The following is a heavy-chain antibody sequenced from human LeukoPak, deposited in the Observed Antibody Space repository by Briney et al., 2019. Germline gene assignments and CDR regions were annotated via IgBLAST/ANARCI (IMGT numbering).Heavy chain of an antibody. V-gene: IGHV3-30*01. CDR1: GFTFSSHA. D-gene: IGHD3-3*01. CDR3: ARDKDDFWSGIDY. J-gene: IGHJ4*02. CDR2: ISYDGSNK. Sequence: PWGSLRLSCAASGFTFSSHAMHWVRQAPGKGLEWVAVISYDGSNKYYADSVKGRFTISRDNSKNTLYLQMNSLRAEDTAVYYCARDKDDFWSGIDYWGQGTLVTVSS.